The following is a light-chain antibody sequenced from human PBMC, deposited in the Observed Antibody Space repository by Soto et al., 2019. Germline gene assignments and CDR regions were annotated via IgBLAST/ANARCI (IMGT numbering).Light chain of an antibody. CDR2: EGS. CDR3: CSYARSSTYV. CDR1: SGDVRSYNL. J-gene: IGLJ1*01. Sequence: QSALTQPASVSGSPGQSITISCTGTSGDVRSYNLVSWYQQHPGKAPKLMIYEGSKRPSGVSNRFSGSKSGSTASLTISGLQAEDEADYYCCSYARSSTYVFGSGTKLTVL. V-gene: IGLV2-23*01.